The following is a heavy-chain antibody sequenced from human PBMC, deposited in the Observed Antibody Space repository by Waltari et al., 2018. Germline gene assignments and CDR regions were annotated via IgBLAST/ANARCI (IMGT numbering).Heavy chain of an antibody. CDR1: GDSVSSHSAA. J-gene: IGHJ4*02. D-gene: IGHD6-6*01. CDR2: TYYRSKWYN. V-gene: IGHV6-1*01. Sequence: QVQLQQSGPGLVKPSQTLSLTCAISGDSVSSHSAAWNWIRQSPSRGLEWLGRTYYRSKWYNDYAVSVKSRITINPDTSKNQFSLQLNSVTPEDTAVYYCARERAGSIEMATIAEFDYWGQGTLVTVSS. CDR3: ARERAGSIEMATIAEFDY.